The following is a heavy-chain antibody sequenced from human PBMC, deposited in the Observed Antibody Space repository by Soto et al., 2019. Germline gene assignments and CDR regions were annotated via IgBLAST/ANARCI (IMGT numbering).Heavy chain of an antibody. J-gene: IGHJ3*02. CDR1: GGSISSYY. CDR3: AKGDWSGVDWLSRDHDAFDI. D-gene: IGHD3-9*01. Sequence: LSLTCTVSGGSISSYYWSWIRQPPGKGLEWIGYIYYSGSTNYNPSLKSRVTISVDTSKNQFSLKLSSVTAADTAVYYCAKGDWSGVDWLSRDHDAFDIWGQGTMVTVAS. V-gene: IGHV4-59*08. CDR2: IYYSGST.